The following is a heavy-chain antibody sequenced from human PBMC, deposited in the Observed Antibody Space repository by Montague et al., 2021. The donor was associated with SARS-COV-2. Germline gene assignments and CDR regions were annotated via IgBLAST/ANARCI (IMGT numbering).Heavy chain of an antibody. CDR2: ISNSGDIK. CDR1: GFIFSSYE. V-gene: IGHV3-48*03. D-gene: IGHD3-22*01. Sequence: SLRLSCAASGFIFSSYEMNWVRQAPGKGLEWVSYISNSGDIKYYADSVKGRFTISRGNAKNSLYLQMSSLRAEDTAVYYCARAGEDYYYDSSGFLYWGQGILVTVSS. J-gene: IGHJ4*02. CDR3: ARAGEDYYYDSSGFLY.